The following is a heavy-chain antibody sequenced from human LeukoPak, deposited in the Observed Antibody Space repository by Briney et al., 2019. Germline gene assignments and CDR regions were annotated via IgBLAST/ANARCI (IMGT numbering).Heavy chain of an antibody. V-gene: IGHV3-30*18. CDR3: AKDPQFREYQLPTYFDY. J-gene: IGHJ4*02. CDR2: ISYDGSNK. D-gene: IGHD2-2*01. Sequence: GGSLRLSCAASGFTFSSYGMHWVRQAPGKGLEWVAVISYDGSNKYYADSVKGRFTISRDNSKNTLYLQMNSLRAEGTAVYYCAKDPQFREYQLPTYFDYWGQGTLVTVSS. CDR1: GFTFSSYG.